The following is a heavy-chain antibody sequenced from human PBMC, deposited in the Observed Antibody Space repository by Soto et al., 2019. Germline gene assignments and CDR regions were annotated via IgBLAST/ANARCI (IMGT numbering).Heavy chain of an antibody. J-gene: IGHJ6*02. D-gene: IGHD3-3*01. CDR3: ARWYYDFWSGYYTTDGMDV. CDR2: IDPSDSYT. V-gene: IGHV5-10-1*03. CDR1: GYSFTSYW. Sequence: EVQLVQSGAEVKKPGESLRISCKGSGYSFTSYWISWVRQMPGKGLEGMGRIDPSDSYTNYSPSFQGHVTISADKSISTAYLQWSSLKASDTAMYYCARWYYDFWSGYYTTDGMDVWGQGTTVTVSS.